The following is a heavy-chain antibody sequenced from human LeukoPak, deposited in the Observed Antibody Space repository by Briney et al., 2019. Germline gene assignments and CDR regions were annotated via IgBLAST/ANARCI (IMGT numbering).Heavy chain of an antibody. CDR2: INHSGST. Sequence: PSETLSLTCAVYGGSFSGYYWSWIRQPPGKGLEWIGEINHSGSTNYNPSLKSRVTISVDTSKNQFSLKLSSVTAADTAVYCCARTIGGYGAGSYRPYYFDYWGQGTLVTVSS. J-gene: IGHJ4*02. CDR3: ARTIGGYGAGSYRPYYFDY. CDR1: GGSFSGYY. D-gene: IGHD3-10*01. V-gene: IGHV4-34*01.